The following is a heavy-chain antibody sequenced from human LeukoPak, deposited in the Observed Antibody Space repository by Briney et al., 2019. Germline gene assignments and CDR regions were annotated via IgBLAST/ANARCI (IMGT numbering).Heavy chain of an antibody. CDR1: GFTFSSYS. J-gene: IGHJ6*02. CDR3: ARGFGYGDYYYGMDV. D-gene: IGHD4-17*01. V-gene: IGHV3-21*01. CDR2: ISSSSSYI. Sequence: GGSLRLSCAASGFTFSSYSMNWVRQAPGKGLEWVSSISSSSSYIYYADSVKGRFTISRDNAKNSLYLQMNSLRAEDTAVYYCARGFGYGDYYYGMDVWGQGTTVTVSS.